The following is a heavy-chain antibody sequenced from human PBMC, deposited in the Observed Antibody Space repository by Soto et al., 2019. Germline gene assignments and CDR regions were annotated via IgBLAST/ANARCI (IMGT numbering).Heavy chain of an antibody. CDR2: IIPIFGTA. V-gene: IGHV1-69*13. D-gene: IGHD3-22*01. J-gene: IGHJ6*02. CDR1: GGTFSSYA. Sequence: GASVTVTCTASGGTFSSYAISWVRQAPGQGLEWMGGIIPIFGTANYAQKFQGRVTITADESTSTVYMELSSLRSEDTAVYYCARDPVVVITTSTYYYYGMDVWGQGTTVTLSS. CDR3: ARDPVVVITTSTYYYYGMDV.